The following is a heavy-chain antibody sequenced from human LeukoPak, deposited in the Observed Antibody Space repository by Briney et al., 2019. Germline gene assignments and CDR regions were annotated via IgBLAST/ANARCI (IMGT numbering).Heavy chain of an antibody. CDR1: GGSISSYY. J-gene: IGHJ3*02. D-gene: IGHD3-3*01. V-gene: IGHV4-59*01. CDR3: AGYDFWSGYPAATFDI. Sequence: SSETLSLTCTVSGGSISSYYWSWIRQPPGKGLEWIGYIYYSGSTNYNPSLKSRVTISVDTSKNQFSLKLSSVTAADTAVYYCAGYDFWSGYPAATFDIWGQGTMVTVSS. CDR2: IYYSGST.